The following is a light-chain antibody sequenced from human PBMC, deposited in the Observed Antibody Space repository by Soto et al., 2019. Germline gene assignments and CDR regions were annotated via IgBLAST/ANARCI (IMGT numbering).Light chain of an antibody. CDR2: GAS. V-gene: IGKV3-20*01. CDR3: QQYGTSPWT. CDR1: QSVSRSF. Sequence: EIVLTQSPGTLSLSPGERATLSCRASQSVSRSFLAWYQQKPGQAPRLLIYGASSRATGIPDRFSGTGSGTDFTLTISGLEPEDFAVYFRQQYGTSPWTFGQGTKVEIK. J-gene: IGKJ1*01.